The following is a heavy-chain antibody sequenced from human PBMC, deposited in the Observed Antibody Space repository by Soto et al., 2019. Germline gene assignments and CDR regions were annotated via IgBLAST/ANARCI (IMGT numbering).Heavy chain of an antibody. Sequence: SETLSLTCAVSGGSISSSNWWSWVRQPPGKGLEWIGEIYHSGSTNYSPSLKSRVTISVDKSKNQFSLKLSSVTAADTAVYYCARVTVVTPWEDYYYYGMDVWGQXTTVTVSS. CDR3: ARVTVVTPWEDYYYYGMDV. D-gene: IGHD1-26*01. J-gene: IGHJ6*02. V-gene: IGHV4-4*02. CDR2: IYHSGST. CDR1: GGSISSSNW.